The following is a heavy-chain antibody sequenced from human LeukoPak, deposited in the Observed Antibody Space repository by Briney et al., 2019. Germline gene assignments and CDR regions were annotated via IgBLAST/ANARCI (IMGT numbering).Heavy chain of an antibody. V-gene: IGHV3-23*01. Sequence: ALPLSRLVSLWSFRHHAFHLLGLAPATRLEWVSLISGGSGNIYYVDSVKGGFTISRDNSKNTLYVQMTSLRDEDTAIYYCAKGSDYYGSVTSKKTDWGQGTLVTVSS. CDR3: AKGSDYYGSVTSKKTD. J-gene: IGHJ4*02. D-gene: IGHD3-10*01. CDR1: LWSFRHHA. CDR2: ISGGSGNI.